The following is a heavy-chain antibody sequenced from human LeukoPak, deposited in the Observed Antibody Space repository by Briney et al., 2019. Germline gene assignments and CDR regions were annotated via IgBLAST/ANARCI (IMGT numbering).Heavy chain of an antibody. CDR3: ARGGSYYYFDH. D-gene: IGHD1-26*01. CDR1: GGSISSYY. J-gene: IGHJ4*02. V-gene: IGHV4-59*01. Sequence: SETLSLTCSVSGGSISSYYWSWIRQPPGKGVEWLGYIYKSGSTNYNPSLKSRVTISVDTSKNQFSLKLSSVTAADTAVYYCARGGSYYYFDHWGQGTLVTVSS. CDR2: IYKSGST.